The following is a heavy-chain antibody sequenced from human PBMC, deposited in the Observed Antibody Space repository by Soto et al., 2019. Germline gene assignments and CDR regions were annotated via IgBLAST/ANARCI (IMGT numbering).Heavy chain of an antibody. J-gene: IGHJ4*02. CDR3: ARRYCSGGSCYFDY. Sequence: SETLSLTCTVSGGSISSYYWSWIRQPPGKGLEWIGYIYYSGSTNYNPSLKSRVTISVDTSKNQFSLKLSSVTAADTAVYYCARRYCSGGSCYFDYWGQGTLVTVSS. V-gene: IGHV4-59*01. D-gene: IGHD2-15*01. CDR1: GGSISSYY. CDR2: IYYSGST.